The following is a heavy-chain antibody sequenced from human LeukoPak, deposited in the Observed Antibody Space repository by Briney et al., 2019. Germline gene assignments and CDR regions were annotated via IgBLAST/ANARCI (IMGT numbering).Heavy chain of an antibody. CDR3: ARDSRYSYGPFDY. V-gene: IGHV4-30-4*08. CDR2: IYYSGST. J-gene: IGHJ4*02. D-gene: IGHD5-18*01. CDR1: GGSLSSGGYY. Sequence: SETLSLTCTVSGGSLSSGGYYWSWLRQHPGTGLEWLGYIYYSGSTYYNPSLKSRLTISVDTSKNQFSLKLRSVTAADTAVYYCARDSRYSYGPFDYWGQGTLVTVSS.